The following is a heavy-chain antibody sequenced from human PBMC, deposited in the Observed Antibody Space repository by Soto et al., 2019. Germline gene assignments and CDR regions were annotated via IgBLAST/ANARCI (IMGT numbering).Heavy chain of an antibody. J-gene: IGHJ4*02. CDR3: AKEATYSTKWPYYFDY. CDR2: ISGSDGST. Sequence: EVQLLESGGGLVQPGGSLRLSCAASGFTFVTYVMTWVRQAPGQGLEWVSSISGSDGSTFYAASVKSRFTSARDNSKNTLYLQMNSLRADDTAVYYCAKEATYSTKWPYYFDYWGQGTLVTVSS. D-gene: IGHD6-13*01. CDR1: GFTFVTYV. V-gene: IGHV3-23*01.